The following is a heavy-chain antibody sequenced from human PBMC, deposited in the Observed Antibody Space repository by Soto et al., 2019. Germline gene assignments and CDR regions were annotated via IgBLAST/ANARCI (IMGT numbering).Heavy chain of an antibody. CDR1: GFTFSSYA. CDR3: ARDHGIQLLFTPYYYYYGMDV. J-gene: IGHJ6*02. Sequence: GGSLRLSCAASGFTFSSYAMHWVRQAPGKGLEWVAVISYDGSNKYYADSVKGRFTISRDNSKNTLYLQMNSLRAEDTAVYYCARDHGIQLLFTPYYYYYGMDVWGQGTTVTSP. CDR2: ISYDGSNK. V-gene: IGHV3-30-3*01. D-gene: IGHD2-2*01.